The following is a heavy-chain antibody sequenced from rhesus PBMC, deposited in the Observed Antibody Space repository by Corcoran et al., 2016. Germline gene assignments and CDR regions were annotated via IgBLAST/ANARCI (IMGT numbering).Heavy chain of an antibody. CDR1: GFTFSNYV. D-gene: IGHD3-3*01. CDR3: AKYYNIWAGYPYGLDS. CDR2: MNSGGGTT. J-gene: IGHJ6*01. Sequence: EVQLVETRGGLVQPGGSLTSSCAASGFTFSNYVMRWVRQSTGSGLEWVTVMNSGGGTTDYADSGKGRFTNSRDNSTNTLAMQMNSRRPEDTAVYYCAKYYNIWAGYPYGLDSWGQGVVVTVSS. V-gene: IGHV3S5*01.